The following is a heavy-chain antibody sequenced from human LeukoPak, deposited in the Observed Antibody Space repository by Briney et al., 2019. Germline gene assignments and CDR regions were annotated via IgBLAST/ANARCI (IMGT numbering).Heavy chain of an antibody. J-gene: IGHJ6*03. Sequence: GSLRLSCAASGFTFSNAWMSWIRQPPGKGLEWIGEINHSGSTNYNPSLKSRVTISVDASKNQFSLKLSSVTAADTAVYYCARLWYYYYYMDVWGKGTTVTISS. CDR3: ARLWYYYYYMDV. V-gene: IGHV4-34*01. CDR1: GFTFSNAW. CDR2: INHSGST.